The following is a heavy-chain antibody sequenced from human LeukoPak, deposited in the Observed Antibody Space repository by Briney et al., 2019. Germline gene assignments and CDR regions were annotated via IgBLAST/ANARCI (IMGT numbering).Heavy chain of an antibody. Sequence: SETLSLTCTVSGGSISSYYWSWIRQPAGKGLEWIGRIYTSGSTNYNPSLKSRVTMSVDTSKDQFSLKLSSVTAADTAVYYCASMTLLSSSFDYWGQGTLVTVSS. J-gene: IGHJ4*02. V-gene: IGHV4-4*07. CDR3: ASMTLLSSSFDY. CDR1: GGSISSYY. D-gene: IGHD2-21*02. CDR2: IYTSGST.